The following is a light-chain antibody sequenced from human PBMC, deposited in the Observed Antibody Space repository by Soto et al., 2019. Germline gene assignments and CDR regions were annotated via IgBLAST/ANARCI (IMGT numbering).Light chain of an antibody. Sequence: QSALTQPASVSGSPGQSISISCTGTSSEVGGYTYVSWYQQHPGKAPKLMIYDVTNRPSGISSRFSGSKSGNTAALTISGLQAEDEADYYCSSYTRSSTVVFGGGTKLTVL. CDR3: SSYTRSSTVV. CDR2: DVT. J-gene: IGLJ2*01. V-gene: IGLV2-14*01. CDR1: SSEVGGYTY.